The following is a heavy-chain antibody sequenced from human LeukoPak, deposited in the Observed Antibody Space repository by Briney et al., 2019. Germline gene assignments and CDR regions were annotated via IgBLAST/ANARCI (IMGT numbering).Heavy chain of an antibody. V-gene: IGHV3-23*01. D-gene: IGHD5-12*01. CDR3: AKKGSVPFYSGYDSDVVTAPFFDY. CDR1: GFTFSSYA. J-gene: IGHJ4*02. CDR2: ISGSGGST. Sequence: PGGSLRLSCAASGFTFSSYAMSWVRQAPGKGLEWVSAISGSGGSTYYADSVKGRFTISRDNSKNTLYLQMNSLRAEDTAVYYCAKKGSVPFYSGYDSDVVTAPFFDYWGQGTLVTVSS.